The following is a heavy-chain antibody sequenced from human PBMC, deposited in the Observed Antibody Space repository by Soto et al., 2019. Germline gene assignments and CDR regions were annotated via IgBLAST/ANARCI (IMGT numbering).Heavy chain of an antibody. D-gene: IGHD4-4*01. V-gene: IGHV3-7*01. CDR3: VRGGSNYAS. J-gene: IGHJ5*02. CDR2: IKPDESEK. CDR1: GFTFSDSW. Sequence: GGSLRLSCTASGFTFSDSWMTWVRQAPGKGLEWVARIKPDESEKKYADSVKGRFSISRDNAKNSMYLQMDSLRCEDTAVYYCVRGGSNYASWGQGTLVTVSS.